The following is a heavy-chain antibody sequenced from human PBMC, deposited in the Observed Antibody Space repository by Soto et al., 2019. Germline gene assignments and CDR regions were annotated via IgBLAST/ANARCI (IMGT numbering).Heavy chain of an antibody. CDR2: INPNSGGT. CDR3: ARGPTGTDYYYYYMDV. D-gene: IGHD1-1*01. V-gene: IGHV1-2*04. Sequence: ASVKVSCKASGYTFTGYYMHWVRQAPGQGLEWMGWINPNSGGTNYAQKFQGWVTMTRDTSISTAYMELSRLRSDDTAVYYCARGPTGTDYYYYYMDVWGKGTTVTVSS. CDR1: GYTFTGYY. J-gene: IGHJ6*03.